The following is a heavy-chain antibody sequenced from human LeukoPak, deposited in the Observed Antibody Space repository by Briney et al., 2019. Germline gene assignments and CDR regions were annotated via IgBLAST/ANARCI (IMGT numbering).Heavy chain of an antibody. CDR1: GFTLSSYW. Sequence: PGGSLRLSCAASGFTLSSYWMMWVRQAPGKGPEWVANIKEDGSETYYVDSVKGRFTTSRDNAKNSLYLQMNSLTAEDTAVYYCARESFAARWDWGQGTLVTVSS. J-gene: IGHJ4*02. CDR3: ARESFAARWD. CDR2: IKEDGSET. D-gene: IGHD6-6*01. V-gene: IGHV3-7*01.